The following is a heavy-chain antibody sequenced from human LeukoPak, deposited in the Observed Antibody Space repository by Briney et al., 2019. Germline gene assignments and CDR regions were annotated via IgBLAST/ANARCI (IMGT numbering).Heavy chain of an antibody. CDR1: GGSISSYY. CDR2: IYYSGST. CDR3: AAYDSSGYY. D-gene: IGHD3-22*01. Sequence: SETLSLTCTVSGGSISSYYWSRIRQPPGKGLEWIGYIYYSGSTNYNPSLKSRVTISVDTSKNQFSLKLSSVTAADTAVYYCAAYDSSGYYWGQGTLVTVSS. V-gene: IGHV4-59*01. J-gene: IGHJ4*02.